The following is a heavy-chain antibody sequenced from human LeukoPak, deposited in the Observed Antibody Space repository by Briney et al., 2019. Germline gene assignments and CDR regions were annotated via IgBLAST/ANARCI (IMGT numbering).Heavy chain of an antibody. D-gene: IGHD5-12*01. J-gene: IGHJ5*02. CDR1: GYTVTSHF. CDR2: INPSGGST. CDR3: ARASPRGATDWFDP. V-gene: IGHV1-46*01. Sequence: ASVKVSCKASGYTVTSHFLHWVRQAPGQGLEWMGIINPSGGSTNYAQKFQGRVTMTRDTSTSTVYMELSSLRSEDTAVYYCARASPRGATDWFDPWGQGTLVTVSS.